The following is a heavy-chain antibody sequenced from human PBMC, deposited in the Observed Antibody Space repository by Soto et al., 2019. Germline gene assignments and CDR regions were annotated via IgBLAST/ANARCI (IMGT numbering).Heavy chain of an antibody. J-gene: IGHJ1*01. CDR1: RWG. CDR2: RSYDGSHK. V-gene: IGHV3-30*03. Sequence: RWGTHRVSKAPGKGLEWVAVRSYDGSHKAFADSVKGRIAISRDNSKSTLFLQMNSLREEDTVLYYCATDHVKPSSWPVDWGQGTLVTVSS. CDR3: ATDHVKPSSWPVD. D-gene: IGHD6-19*01.